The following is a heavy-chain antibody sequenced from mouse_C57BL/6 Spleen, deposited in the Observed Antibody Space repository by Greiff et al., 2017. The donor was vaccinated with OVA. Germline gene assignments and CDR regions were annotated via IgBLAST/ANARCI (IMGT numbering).Heavy chain of an antibody. CDR2: IWGVGST. D-gene: IGHD1-1*01. J-gene: IGHJ3*01. CDR3: ASVYYYGSSWFAY. Sequence: VKLMESGPGLVAPSQSLSITCTVSGFSFTSYGVDWVRQSPGKGLEWLGVIWGVGSTNYNSALKSRLSISKDNSKSQVFLKMNSLQTDDTAMYYCASVYYYGSSWFAYWGQGTLVTVSA. V-gene: IGHV2-6*01. CDR1: GFSFTSYG.